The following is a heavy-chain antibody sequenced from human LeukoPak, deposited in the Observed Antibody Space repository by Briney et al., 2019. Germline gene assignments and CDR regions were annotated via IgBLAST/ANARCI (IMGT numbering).Heavy chain of an antibody. V-gene: IGHV1-18*01. CDR2: ISPFTGIT. CDR3: ARDMVRGGPPADLQH. Sequence: ASVKVSCNASAYSFSDYGVTWVRQAPGQGLEWMGWISPFTGITKHAPQLQGRVTMTTDTSTSTAYMELRSLRSDDTAVYYCARDMVRGGPPADLQHWGQGTLVTVSS. D-gene: IGHD3-10*01. CDR1: AYSFSDYG. J-gene: IGHJ1*01.